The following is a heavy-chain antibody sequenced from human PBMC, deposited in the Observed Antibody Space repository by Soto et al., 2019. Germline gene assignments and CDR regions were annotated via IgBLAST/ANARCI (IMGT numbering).Heavy chain of an antibody. J-gene: IGHJ6*02. CDR3: ARGLIIAGVDYYYGMDV. Sequence: LRLSCAASGFTFSDYYMSWIRQAPGKGLEWVSYISSSGSTIYYADSVEGRFTISRNNAKNSLYLQMNSLRAEDTAVYYCARGLIIAGVDYYYGMDVWGQGTTVTVSS. CDR2: ISSSGSTI. D-gene: IGHD3-10*01. V-gene: IGHV3-11*01. CDR1: GFTFSDYY.